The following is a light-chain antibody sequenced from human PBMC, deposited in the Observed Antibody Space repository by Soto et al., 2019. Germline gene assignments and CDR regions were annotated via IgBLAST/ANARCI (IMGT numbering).Light chain of an antibody. J-gene: IGKJ1*01. CDR2: KAS. Sequence: DIQMTQSPSTLSASVGDRVTITCRASQSISSWLAWYQQKPGKAPKPLIYKASSLESGVPSRFSGSESGTEFTLTISSLQPDDFATYYCQQYKSYPWTFGQGTKVEIK. V-gene: IGKV1-5*03. CDR1: QSISSW. CDR3: QQYKSYPWT.